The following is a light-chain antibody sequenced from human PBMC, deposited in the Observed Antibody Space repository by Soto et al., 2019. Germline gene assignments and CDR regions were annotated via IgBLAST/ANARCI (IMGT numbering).Light chain of an antibody. CDR1: SSNIGSNY. Sequence: QSVLTQPPSASGTSGQRVTISCSGSSSNIGSNYVYWYQQLPGTAPKLLIYRNNQRPSGVPDRFSGSKSGTSASLAISGLRSEDEADYYCAAWDDSLSGLYLFGTGTKLTVL. CDR2: RNN. CDR3: AAWDDSLSGLYL. J-gene: IGLJ1*01. V-gene: IGLV1-47*01.